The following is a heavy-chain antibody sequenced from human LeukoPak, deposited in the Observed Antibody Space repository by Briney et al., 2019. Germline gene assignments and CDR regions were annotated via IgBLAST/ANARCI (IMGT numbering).Heavy chain of an antibody. D-gene: IGHD3-22*01. CDR1: GDSISSSY. J-gene: IGHJ4*02. V-gene: IGHV4-59*01. Sequence: ASETLSLTCTVSGDSISSSYWSWIRQPPGKRLEWVRYVHYTGKTNYNPSLNNRATISVDMSKNQFSLTLTSVTVADTAMYYCARGYYDRSGSSNPFDSWGQGTLVTVSA. CDR3: ARGYYDRSGSSNPFDS. CDR2: VHYTGKT.